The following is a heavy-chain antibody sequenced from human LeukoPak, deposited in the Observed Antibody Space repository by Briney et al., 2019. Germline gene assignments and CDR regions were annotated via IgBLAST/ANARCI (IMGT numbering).Heavy chain of an antibody. J-gene: IGHJ2*01. CDR2: ISSSSSYI. CDR3: ARDGSGAIAAALTGYFDL. D-gene: IGHD6-13*01. CDR1: GFTFSSYS. V-gene: IGHV3-21*01. Sequence: GGSLRLSCAASGFTFSSYSMNWVRQAPGKGLEWVSSISSSSSYIYYADSVKGRFTISRDNAKNSLYLQMNSLRAEDTAVYYCARDGSGAIAAALTGYFDLWGRGTLVTVSS.